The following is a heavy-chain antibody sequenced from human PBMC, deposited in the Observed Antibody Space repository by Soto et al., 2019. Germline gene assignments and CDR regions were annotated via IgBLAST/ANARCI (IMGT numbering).Heavy chain of an antibody. Sequence: GGSLRLSCAASGFTFSSYGMHWVRQAPGKGLEWVAVISYDGSNKYYADSVKGRFTISRDNSKNTLYLQMNSLRAEDTAVYYCAKGRKALLCSGGSCYSFYTSYWGQGTLVTVSS. CDR2: ISYDGSNK. CDR1: GFTFSSYG. D-gene: IGHD2-15*01. V-gene: IGHV3-30*18. J-gene: IGHJ4*02. CDR3: AKGRKALLCSGGSCYSFYTSY.